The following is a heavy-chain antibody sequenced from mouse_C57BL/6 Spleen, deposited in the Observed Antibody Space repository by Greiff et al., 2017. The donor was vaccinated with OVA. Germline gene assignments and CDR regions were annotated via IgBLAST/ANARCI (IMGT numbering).Heavy chain of an antibody. CDR3: ASPYGNYPAWFAY. J-gene: IGHJ3*01. D-gene: IGHD2-1*01. CDR1: GYTFTSYW. V-gene: IGHV1-64*01. CDR2: IHPNSGST. Sequence: QVQLQQPGAELVKPGASVKLSCKASGYTFTSYWMHWVKQRPGQGLEWIGMIHPNSGSTNYNEKFKGKATLTVDKSSSTAYMQLSSLTSEDSAVYYCASPYGNYPAWFAYWGQGTLVTVSA.